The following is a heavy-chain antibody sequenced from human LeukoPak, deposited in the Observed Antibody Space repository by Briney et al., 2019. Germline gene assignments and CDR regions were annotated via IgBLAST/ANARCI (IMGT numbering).Heavy chain of an antibody. CDR2: ISGSGGSS. V-gene: IGHV3-23*01. J-gene: IGHJ4*02. D-gene: IGHD1-1*01. CDR3: AKGTGVQLERLFFDD. CDR1: GFTLSSYA. Sequence: GGSLRLSCAASGFTLSSYAMSWVPQAPGKGLEWGSDISGSGGSSYYGDSVKGRFNIYRDNSKKTLYLQTNSLGAEDTAVYYCAKGTGVQLERLFFDDWGQGTLVTVSS.